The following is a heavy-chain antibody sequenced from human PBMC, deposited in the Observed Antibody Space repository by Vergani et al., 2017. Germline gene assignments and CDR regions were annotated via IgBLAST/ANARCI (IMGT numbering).Heavy chain of an antibody. D-gene: IGHD4-11*01. V-gene: IGHV5-51*01. J-gene: IGHJ6*03. Sequence: EVQLVQSGAEVKKPGESLKISCKGSGYSFTSYWIGWVRQMPGKGLEWMGIIYPGDSDTRYSPSFQGQVTISADKSISTAYLQWSSLKASDTAMYYCARHEGNSNLDRRYYYYYYYMDVWGKGTTVTVSS. CDR3: ARHEGNSNLDRRYYYYYYYMDV. CDR1: GYSFTSYW. CDR2: IYPGDSDT.